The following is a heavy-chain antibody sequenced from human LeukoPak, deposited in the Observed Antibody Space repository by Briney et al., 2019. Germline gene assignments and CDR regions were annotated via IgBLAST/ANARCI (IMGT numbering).Heavy chain of an antibody. CDR2: IIPIFGTA. J-gene: IGHJ5*02. CDR1: GYTFTSYG. V-gene: IGHV1-69*06. Sequence: EASVKVSCKASGYTFTSYGISWVRQAPGQGLEWMGGIIPIFGTANYAQKFQGRVTITADKSTSTAYMELSSLRSEDTAVYYCARGAVSHHWFDPWGQGTLVTVSS. CDR3: ARGAVSHHWFDP.